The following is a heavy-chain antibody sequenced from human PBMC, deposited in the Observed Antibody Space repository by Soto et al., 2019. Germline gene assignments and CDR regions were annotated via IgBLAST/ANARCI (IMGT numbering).Heavy chain of an antibody. Sequence: ASVKVSCKASGGTFTSYAMHWVRQAPGQRLEWMGWINAGNGNTKYSQKFQGRVTITRDTSASTAYMELSSLRSEDTAVYYCARSIVVVTALDYWGQGTLVTVSS. J-gene: IGHJ4*02. CDR3: ARSIVVVTALDY. V-gene: IGHV1-3*01. D-gene: IGHD2-21*02. CDR1: GGTFTSYA. CDR2: INAGNGNT.